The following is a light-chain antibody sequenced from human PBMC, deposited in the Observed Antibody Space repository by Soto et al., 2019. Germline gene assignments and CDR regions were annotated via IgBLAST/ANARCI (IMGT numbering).Light chain of an antibody. V-gene: IGKV1-39*01. J-gene: IGKJ1*01. Sequence: DIQMSQSPSSLSASIGDRVTITCRASQSISSYLNWYQQKPGKAPKLLIYDASILQSGVPSRFIGSGSGTEFTLTISGLHPEDFATYYCQQTYSNSVTFGQGTKVDIK. CDR2: DAS. CDR1: QSISSY. CDR3: QQTYSNSVT.